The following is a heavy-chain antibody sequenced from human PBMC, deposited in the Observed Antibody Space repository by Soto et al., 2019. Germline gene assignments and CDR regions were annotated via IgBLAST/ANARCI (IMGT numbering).Heavy chain of an antibody. V-gene: IGHV4-34*01. D-gene: IGHD3-22*01. CDR2: INHSGGT. J-gene: IGHJ4*02. CDR3: AQGSVDTVESSGFYEY. Sequence: PSETLSLTCAVDGGSFSGHYWSWIRQPPGKGLEWIGEINHSGGTSYNPSLKSRVTISVDTSKSQFSLKLTSVTAADRAVYYCAQGSVDTVESSGFYEYWGQGPRVTVCS. CDR1: GGSFSGHY.